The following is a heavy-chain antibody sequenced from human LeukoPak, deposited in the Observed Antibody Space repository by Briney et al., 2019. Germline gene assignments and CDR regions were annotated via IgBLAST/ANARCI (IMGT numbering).Heavy chain of an antibody. D-gene: IGHD3-10*01. J-gene: IGHJ3*02. V-gene: IGHV3-74*03. CDR1: GFTFSSYW. Sequence: GGSLRLSCAASGFTFSSYWMHWVRQAPGKGLVWVSRIYSDGSRTTYADSVKGRFTISRDNAKNALFLQMNSLGAEDTAVYYCARPYGSGTYDAFHIWGQGTMVTVSS. CDR3: ARPYGSGTYDAFHI. CDR2: IYSDGSRT.